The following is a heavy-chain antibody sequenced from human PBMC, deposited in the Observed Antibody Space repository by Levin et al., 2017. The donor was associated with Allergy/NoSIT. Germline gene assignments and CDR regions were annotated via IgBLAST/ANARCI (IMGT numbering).Heavy chain of an antibody. CDR1: GYSFTNYV. J-gene: IGHJ5*02. Sequence: ASVKVSCKASGYSFTNYVMHWVRQAPGQRLEWMGWINAGNGNTKYSQNFQGRVTITRATSASTAYMELSSLRSEDTAVYYCARGREISALPGWFDPWGQGTLVTVSS. CDR3: ARGREISALPGWFDP. V-gene: IGHV1-3*01. D-gene: IGHD2/OR15-2a*01. CDR2: INAGNGNT.